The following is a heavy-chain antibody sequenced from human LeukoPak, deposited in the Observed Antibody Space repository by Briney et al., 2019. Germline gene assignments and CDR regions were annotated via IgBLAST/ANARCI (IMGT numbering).Heavy chain of an antibody. J-gene: IGHJ2*01. Sequence: GGSLRLSCAASGFTFSSYPMSWVRQAPGKGLEWVSAVSDSGRSTYYADSVKGRFTISRDNSKNTLYLQMNSLRAEDTAVYYCAKCGEAVAGTGYWYFDLWGRGTLVTVSS. CDR3: AKCGEAVAGTGYWYFDL. D-gene: IGHD6-19*01. V-gene: IGHV3-23*01. CDR1: GFTFSSYP. CDR2: VSDSGRST.